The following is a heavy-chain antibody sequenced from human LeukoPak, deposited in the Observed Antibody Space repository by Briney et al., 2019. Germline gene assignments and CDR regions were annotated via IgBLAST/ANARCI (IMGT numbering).Heavy chain of an antibody. CDR1: GFTFSNSA. J-gene: IGHJ4*02. D-gene: IGHD3-22*01. V-gene: IGHV3-30*04. CDR2: ISYDGSNK. Sequence: PGGSLRLSCAASGFTFSNSAMSWVRQAPGKGLEWVAVISYDGSNKYYADSVKGRFTISRDNSKNTLYLQMNSLRAEDTAVYYCARDNEPYYDSSGYYVYWGQGTLVTVSS. CDR3: ARDNEPYYDSSGYYVY.